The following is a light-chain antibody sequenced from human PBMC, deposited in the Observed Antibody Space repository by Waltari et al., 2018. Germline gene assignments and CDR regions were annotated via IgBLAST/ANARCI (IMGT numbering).Light chain of an antibody. Sequence: DVVMTQSPLPLPVTIGPPASISCRSSQSLLYSDGNTYLNWFHQRPGQSPRRLIYKVSNRGSGVPDRFSGSGSGTDFTLKISRVEAEDVGVYYCMQGTHWPLTFGPGTKVDIK. CDR2: KVS. CDR1: QSLLYSDGNTY. CDR3: MQGTHWPLT. J-gene: IGKJ3*01. V-gene: IGKV2-30*01.